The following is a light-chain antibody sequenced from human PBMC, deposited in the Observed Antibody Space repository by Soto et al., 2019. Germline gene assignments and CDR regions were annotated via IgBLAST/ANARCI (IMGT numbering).Light chain of an antibody. CDR2: GNS. CDR3: QSYDSSLNDLV. Sequence: QSVLTQPPSVSGAPGQTVTISCTGSSXNIGAGYDAQWYQQLPGTAPKLLMYGNSNRPSGVPDRFSGSKSGTSASLAITGLQAEDEADYYCQSYDSSLNDLVFGGGTKVTVL. CDR1: SXNIGAGYD. V-gene: IGLV1-40*01. J-gene: IGLJ3*02.